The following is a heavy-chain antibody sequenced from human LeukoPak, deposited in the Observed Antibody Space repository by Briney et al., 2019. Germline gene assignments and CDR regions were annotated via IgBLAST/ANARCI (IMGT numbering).Heavy chain of an antibody. CDR1: GYTFTSYG. Sequence: ASVKVSCKASGYTFTSYGISWVRQAPGQGLEWMGWISAYNGNTNYAQKLQGRVTMTTDTSTSTAYMELRSLRSDDTAVYYCARDADYYYDSSGYLGFDYWSQGTLVTVSS. CDR2: ISAYNGNT. CDR3: ARDADYYYDSSGYLGFDY. J-gene: IGHJ4*02. D-gene: IGHD3-22*01. V-gene: IGHV1-18*01.